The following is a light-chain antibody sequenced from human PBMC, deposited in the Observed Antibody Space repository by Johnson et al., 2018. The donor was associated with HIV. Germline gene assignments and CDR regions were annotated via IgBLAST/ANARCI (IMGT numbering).Light chain of an antibody. Sequence: QSLLTQPPSVSAAPGQKVTISCSGGSSNIGNNYVSWYQQLPGTAPKLLIYDNNKRPSGIPDRFSGSKSGTSATLGITGLQTGDEADYYCGTWDSSLSAVVFGTGTKVTVL. V-gene: IGLV1-51*01. CDR3: GTWDSSLSAVV. CDR1: SSNIGNNY. J-gene: IGLJ1*01. CDR2: DNN.